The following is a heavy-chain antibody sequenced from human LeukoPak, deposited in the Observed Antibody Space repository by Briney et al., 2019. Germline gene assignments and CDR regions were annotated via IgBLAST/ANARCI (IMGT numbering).Heavy chain of an antibody. D-gene: IGHD2-15*01. V-gene: IGHV1-69*05. CDR1: GGTFSSYA. CDR3: AREPQIVVVVAATGIGAFDI. Sequence: SVKVSCKASGGTFSSYAISWVRQAPGQGLEWMGGIIPIFGTANYAQKFQGRVTITTDESTSTAYMELSSLRSEDTVVYYCAREPQIVVVVAATGIGAFDIWGQGTMVTVSS. J-gene: IGHJ3*02. CDR2: IIPIFGTA.